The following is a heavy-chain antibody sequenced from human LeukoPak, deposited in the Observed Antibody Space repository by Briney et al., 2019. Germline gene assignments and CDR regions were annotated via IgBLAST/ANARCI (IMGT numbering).Heavy chain of an antibody. D-gene: IGHD6-13*01. CDR3: AHHSIAAAGTRDY. Sequence: GGSLRLSCAASGFTFSSYSMNWVRQAPGKGLEWVSAISGSGGSTYYADSVKGRFTISRDNSKNTLYLQMNSLRAEDTAVYYCAHHSIAAAGTRDYWGQGTLVTVSS. J-gene: IGHJ4*02. CDR1: GFTFSSYS. V-gene: IGHV3-23*01. CDR2: ISGSGGST.